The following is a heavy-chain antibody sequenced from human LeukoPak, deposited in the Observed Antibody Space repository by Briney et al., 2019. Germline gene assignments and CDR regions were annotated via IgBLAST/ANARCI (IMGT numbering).Heavy chain of an antibody. CDR2: IYYSGST. J-gene: IGHJ4*02. CDR1: GGSIGSYY. D-gene: IGHD3-9*01. Sequence: PSETLSLTCTVSGGSIGSYYWSWIRQPPGKGLEWIGYIYYSGSTNYNPSLKSRVTISVDTSKNQFSLKLSSVTAADTAVYYCARVGYDILTGYPNYFDYWGQGTLVTVSS. CDR3: ARVGYDILTGYPNYFDY. V-gene: IGHV4-59*01.